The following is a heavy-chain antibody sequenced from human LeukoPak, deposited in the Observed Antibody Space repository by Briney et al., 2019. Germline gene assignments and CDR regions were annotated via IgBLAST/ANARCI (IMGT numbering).Heavy chain of an antibody. V-gene: IGHV3-48*04. D-gene: IGHD3-10*01. J-gene: IGHJ4*02. Sequence: GGSLRLSCAASGFTFSNYGMSWVRQAPGKGLEWVSYISSSFSNIYYTDSVKGRFTISRDNAKNSLYLQMNSLRAEDTAVYYCARDPGPIGRPFDYWGQGTLVTVSS. CDR3: ARDPGPIGRPFDY. CDR1: GFTFSNYG. CDR2: ISSSFSNI.